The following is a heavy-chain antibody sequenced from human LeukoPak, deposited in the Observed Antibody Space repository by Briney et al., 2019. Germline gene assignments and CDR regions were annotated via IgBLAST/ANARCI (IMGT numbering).Heavy chain of an antibody. Sequence: GGSLRLSCAASGFTFSSYWMSWVRQAPGKGLEWVANIKQDGSEKYYVDSVKGRFTISRDNAKNSLYLQMNSLRAEDTAVYYCARDIRLGELLLSNDAFDIWGQGTMVTVSS. CDR1: GFTFSSYW. D-gene: IGHD3-16*02. V-gene: IGHV3-7*01. J-gene: IGHJ3*02. CDR2: IKQDGSEK. CDR3: ARDIRLGELLLSNDAFDI.